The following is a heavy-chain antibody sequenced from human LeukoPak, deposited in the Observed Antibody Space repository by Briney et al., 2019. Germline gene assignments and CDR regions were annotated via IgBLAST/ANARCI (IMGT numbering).Heavy chain of an antibody. CDR1: GYTFTDYY. CDR3: GRVTILSPSHYYGMDV. J-gene: IGHJ6*02. V-gene: IGHV1-2*02. D-gene: IGHD3-3*01. Sequence: ASVKVSCKASGYTFTDYYIHWVRQAPGQGPEWMGWIKANSGDTNYAQKFQGRVTLTRDTSINTAYMEVNRLRSDDTAVYCCGRVTILSPSHYYGMDVWGQGTAVTVSS. CDR2: IKANSGDT.